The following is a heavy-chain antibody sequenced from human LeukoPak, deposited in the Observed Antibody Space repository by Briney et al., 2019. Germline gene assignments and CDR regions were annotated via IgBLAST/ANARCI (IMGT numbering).Heavy chain of an antibody. D-gene: IGHD3-10*01. V-gene: IGHV3-23*01. CDR2: ISGSGGST. CDR1: GGSISSSN. Sequence: PSGTLSLTCAVSGGSISSSNWWSWVRQAPGKGLEWVSAISGSGGSTYYADSVKGRFTISRDNSKNTLYLQMNSLRAEDTAVYYCAKFSGRITIRPYYFDYWGQGTLVTVSS. J-gene: IGHJ4*02. CDR3: AKFSGRITIRPYYFDY.